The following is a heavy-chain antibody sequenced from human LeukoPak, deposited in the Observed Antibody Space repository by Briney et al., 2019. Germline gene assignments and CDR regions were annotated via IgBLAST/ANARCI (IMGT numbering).Heavy chain of an antibody. CDR1: GFTLSSYG. Sequence: PGGSLRLSCAASGFTLSSYGMSWVRQAPGKGLEWVSGITGSGGSTYYADSVKGRFTISRDNSKNTLYLQMNSLRAEDTAVYYCAKDRSLWFGDNWFDPWGQGTLVTVSS. CDR3: AKDRSLWFGDNWFDP. V-gene: IGHV3-23*01. J-gene: IGHJ5*02. CDR2: ITGSGGST. D-gene: IGHD3-10*01.